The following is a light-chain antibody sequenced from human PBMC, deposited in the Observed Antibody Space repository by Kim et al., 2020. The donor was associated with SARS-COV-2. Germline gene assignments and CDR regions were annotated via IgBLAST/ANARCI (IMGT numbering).Light chain of an antibody. CDR1: QSVSSN. V-gene: IGKV3-15*01. CDR3: QQYNNWPPPYT. J-gene: IGKJ2*01. Sequence: SPGERATRSCRARQSVSSNLAWYQQKPGQAPRLLISGASTRATGVPARFSCSGSGTEFTLTISSLQSEDFAVYYCQQYNNWPPPYTFGQGTKLEI. CDR2: GAS.